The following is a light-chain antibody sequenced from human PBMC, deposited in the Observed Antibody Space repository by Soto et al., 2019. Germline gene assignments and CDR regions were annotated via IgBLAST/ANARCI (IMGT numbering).Light chain of an antibody. J-gene: IGLJ3*02. CDR1: SSDVGGYNY. CDR3: SSYTSSSTWV. Sequence: QSVLTQPASVSGSPEQSIAISCTGTSSDVGGYNYVSWYQQHPGKTPNLMIYDVSNRPSGVSNRFSGSKSGNTASLTISGLQAEDEADYYCSSYTSSSTWVFGGGTKLTVL. CDR2: DVS. V-gene: IGLV2-14*01.